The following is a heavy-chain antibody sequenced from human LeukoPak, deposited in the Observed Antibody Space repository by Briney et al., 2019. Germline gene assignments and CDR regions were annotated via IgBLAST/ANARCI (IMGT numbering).Heavy chain of an antibody. CDR1: GFPFRSYA. CDR2: ISFDGTNK. Sequence: GGSLRLSCEASGFPFRSYAMHWVRQAPSKGLEWAAVISFDGTNKKYADSVKGRFTISRDSSKNSVYLQMNSLKFEDTAVYFCARERGAGLLWFGEFTHWGQGILVSVSS. CDR3: ARERGAGLLWFGEFTH. D-gene: IGHD3-10*01. V-gene: IGHV3-30-3*01. J-gene: IGHJ4*02.